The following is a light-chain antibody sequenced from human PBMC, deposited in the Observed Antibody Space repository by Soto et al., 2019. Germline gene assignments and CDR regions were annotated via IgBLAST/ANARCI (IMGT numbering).Light chain of an antibody. Sequence: QSALTQPASVSGSPGQSITISCTGTSSDVGAYNHVSWYQQHPGKVPKVMIYEVNNRPSGVSNRFSASKSGNTASLTISGLQAEDEATYYCSSVTSGGTCVFGGGTKLTVL. CDR2: EVN. V-gene: IGLV2-14*03. CDR3: SSVTSGGTCV. CDR1: SSDVGAYNH. J-gene: IGLJ3*02.